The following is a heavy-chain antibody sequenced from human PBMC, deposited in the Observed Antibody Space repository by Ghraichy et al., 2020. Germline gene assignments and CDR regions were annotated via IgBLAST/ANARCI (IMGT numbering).Heavy chain of an antibody. J-gene: IGHJ4*02. V-gene: IGHV3-7*01. Sequence: LSLTCAASGFTFSSYWMSWVRQAPGKGLEWVANIKQDGSEKYYVDSVKGRFTISRDNAKNSLYLQMNSLRAEDTAVYYCVSSTGGGYYFDYWGQGTLVTVSS. D-gene: IGHD3-3*01. CDR2: IKQDGSEK. CDR3: VSSTGGGYYFDY. CDR1: GFTFSSYW.